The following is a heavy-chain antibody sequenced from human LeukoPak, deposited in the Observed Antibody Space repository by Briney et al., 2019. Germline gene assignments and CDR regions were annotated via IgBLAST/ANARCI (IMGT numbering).Heavy chain of an antibody. CDR2: ISGSGGST. CDR3: AKVGLSRGDNPTNYDFWSGYLAP. V-gene: IGHV3-23*01. J-gene: IGHJ5*02. Sequence: PGGSLRLSCAASGFTFSSYAMSWVRQAPGKGLEWVSAISGSGGSTYYADSVKGRFTISRGNSKNTLYLQMNSLRAEDTAVYYCAKVGLSRGDNPTNYDFWSGYLAPWGQGTLVTVSS. CDR1: GFTFSSYA. D-gene: IGHD3-3*01.